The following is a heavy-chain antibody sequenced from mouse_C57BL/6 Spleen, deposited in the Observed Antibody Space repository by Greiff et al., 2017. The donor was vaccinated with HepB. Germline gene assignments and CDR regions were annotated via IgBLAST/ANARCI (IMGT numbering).Heavy chain of an antibody. Sequence: VKLMESGPELVKPGASVKLSCKASGYTFTSYDINWVKQRPGQGLEWIGWIYPRDGSTKYNEKFKGKATLTVDTSSSTAYMELHSLTSEDSAVYFCARGVITTVVSNFDYWGQGTTLTVSS. CDR1: GYTFTSYD. CDR2: IYPRDGST. J-gene: IGHJ2*01. V-gene: IGHV1-85*01. D-gene: IGHD1-1*01. CDR3: ARGVITTVVSNFDY.